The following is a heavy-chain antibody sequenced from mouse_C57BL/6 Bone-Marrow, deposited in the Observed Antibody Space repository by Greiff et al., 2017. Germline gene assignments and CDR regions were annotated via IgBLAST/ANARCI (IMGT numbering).Heavy chain of an antibody. CDR3: TREGVLYYSNYGAMDY. D-gene: IGHD2-5*01. CDR2: IDPETGGT. J-gene: IGHJ4*01. V-gene: IGHV1-15*01. Sequence: VKLVESGAELVRPGASVTLSCKASGYTFTDYEMHWVKQTPVHGLEWIGAIDPETGGTAYNQKFKGKAILTADKSSSTAYMELRSLTSEDSAVYYCTREGVLYYSNYGAMDYWGQGTSVTVSS. CDR1: GYTFTDYE.